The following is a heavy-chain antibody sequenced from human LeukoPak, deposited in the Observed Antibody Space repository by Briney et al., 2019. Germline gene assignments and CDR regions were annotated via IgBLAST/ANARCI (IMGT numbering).Heavy chain of an antibody. CDR3: AKRWGPLNFDY. Sequence: TGGSLRLSCAASGFTFSDYYMSWIRQAPGKGLEWVSAISGSGGSTYYADSVKGRFTISRDNSKNTLYLQMNSLRAEDTAVYYCAKRWGPLNFDYWGQGTLVTVSS. D-gene: IGHD2-21*02. CDR2: ISGSGGST. CDR1: GFTFSDYY. J-gene: IGHJ4*02. V-gene: IGHV3-23*01.